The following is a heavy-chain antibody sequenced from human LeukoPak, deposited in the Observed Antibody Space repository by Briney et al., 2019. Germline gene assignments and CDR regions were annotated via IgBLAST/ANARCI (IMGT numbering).Heavy chain of an antibody. CDR2: IYYSRST. V-gene: IGHV4-39*01. CDR3: ARHHLIDWSPAVDY. J-gene: IGHJ4*02. Sequence: SETLSLTCTVSGGSISSSDYYWGWIRQPPGKGLEWIGTIYYSRSTYYNPSLKSRVTISADTSKNQFSLKLSSVTAADTAVYYCARHHLIDWSPAVDYWGQGTLVTVSS. CDR1: GGSISSSDYY. D-gene: IGHD3-9*01.